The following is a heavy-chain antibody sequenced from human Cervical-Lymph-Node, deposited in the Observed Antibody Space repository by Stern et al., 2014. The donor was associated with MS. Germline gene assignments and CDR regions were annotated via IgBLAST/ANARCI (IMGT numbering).Heavy chain of an antibody. Sequence: VQLVQSGGGLVKPGGSLRLSCAASGFTFSDYYMNWIRQAPGKGLEWVSYISGRDGTIFYADSVKGRFTISRDNAKKSLFLQMNSLRAEDTAVYYCARAGGSKDDFWGQGTLVTVSS. J-gene: IGHJ4*02. D-gene: IGHD3-10*01. CDR2: ISGRDGTI. CDR3: ARAGGSKDDF. CDR1: GFTFSDYY. V-gene: IGHV3-11*01.